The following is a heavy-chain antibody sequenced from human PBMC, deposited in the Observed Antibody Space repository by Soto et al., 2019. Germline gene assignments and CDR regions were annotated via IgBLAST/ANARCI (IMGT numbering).Heavy chain of an antibody. CDR2: INHSGST. J-gene: IGHJ5*02. CDR1: GGSFSGYY. Sequence: SETLSLTCAVYGGSFSGYYWSWIRQPPGKGLEWIGEINHSGSTNYNPSLKSRVTISVDTSKNQFSLKLSSVTAADTAVYYCASRPGSYSGNWFDPWGQGTLVTVSS. V-gene: IGHV4-34*01. D-gene: IGHD1-26*01. CDR3: ASRPGSYSGNWFDP.